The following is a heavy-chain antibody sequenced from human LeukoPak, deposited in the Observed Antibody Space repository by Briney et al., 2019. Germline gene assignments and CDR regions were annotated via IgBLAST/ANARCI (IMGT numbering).Heavy chain of an antibody. CDR3: ARYGLVEFRNAFQY. Sequence: SETLSLTCIVSGAXITTTNFWWTWIRQSPGRGLEWIGYIHDRGSDKYNPALESRATLSVDTSKNQFSLKLNSATAADTAVYYCARYGLVEFRNAFQYWGQGILVSVSS. J-gene: IGHJ1*01. D-gene: IGHD6-6*01. V-gene: IGHV4-61*01. CDR2: IHDRGSD. CDR1: GAXITTTNFW.